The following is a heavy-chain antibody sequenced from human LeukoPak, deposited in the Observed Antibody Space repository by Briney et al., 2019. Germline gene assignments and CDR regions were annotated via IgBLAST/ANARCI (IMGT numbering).Heavy chain of an antibody. CDR2: ISGSGSRGSGITGGNT. D-gene: IGHD6-13*01. J-gene: IGHJ4*02. CDR1: GFNFKLSA. Sequence: GGSLRLSCAASGFNFKLSAMSWGRQAPGKGLEWVALISGSGSRGSGITGGNTYYADSVKGRFSISRDDSQNTVYLQMNSLRVEDTATYFCAKGRCGDSSCWYFDAWAKGTRVTVSS. CDR3: AKGRCGDSSCWYFDA. V-gene: IGHV3-23*01.